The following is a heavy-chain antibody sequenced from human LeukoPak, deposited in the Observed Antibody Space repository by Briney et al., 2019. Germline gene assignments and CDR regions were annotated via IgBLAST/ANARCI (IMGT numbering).Heavy chain of an antibody. CDR2: INSDGSST. CDR1: GLTFSSYW. CDR3: AGIAVASLHYGREV. Sequence: GGSLSHACAASGLTFSSYWMHWVRQAPGKGLVWVSRINSDGSSTSYADSVKGRFTISRDNAKNTLYLQMNSLRAEDTAVYYCAGIAVASLHYGREVWGQGTTDTVSS. D-gene: IGHD6-19*01. J-gene: IGHJ6*02. V-gene: IGHV3-74*01.